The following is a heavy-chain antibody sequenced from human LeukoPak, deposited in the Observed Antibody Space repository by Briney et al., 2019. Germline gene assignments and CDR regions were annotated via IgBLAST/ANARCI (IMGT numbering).Heavy chain of an antibody. D-gene: IGHD3-16*01. Sequence: SGPPLVKPTQTLTLTCTFSGFSLSTTGVGVGWIRQPPGRALEWLAVIYWDDDKRYGPFLKRRLTITKDTSKNQVVLTMTDMDPVDTGTYYCAHLTITFGGVVRDDAFDFWGQGTMVTVSS. CDR2: IYWDDDK. CDR1: GFSLSTTGVG. CDR3: AHLTITFGGVVRDDAFDF. V-gene: IGHV2-5*05. J-gene: IGHJ3*01.